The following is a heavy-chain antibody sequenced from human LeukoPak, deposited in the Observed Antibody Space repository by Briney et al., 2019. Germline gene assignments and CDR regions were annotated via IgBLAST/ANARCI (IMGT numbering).Heavy chain of an antibody. J-gene: IGHJ6*02. CDR2: MNPNSGNT. Sequence: ASVKVSCKASGYTFTSYAMNWVRQAPGQGLEWMGWMNPNSGNTGYAQKFQGRVTMTRNTSISTAYMELSSLRSEDTAVYYCARVNSGYDYYYYGMDVWGQGTTVTVSS. CDR1: GYTFTSYA. CDR3: ARVNSGYDYYYYGMDV. V-gene: IGHV1-8*02. D-gene: IGHD5-12*01.